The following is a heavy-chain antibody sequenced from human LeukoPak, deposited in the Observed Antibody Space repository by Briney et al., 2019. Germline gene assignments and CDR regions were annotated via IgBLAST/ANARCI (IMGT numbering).Heavy chain of an antibody. CDR1: GFTVSSNY. D-gene: IGHD6-13*01. J-gene: IGHJ4*02. V-gene: IGHV3-66*01. CDR3: ASYAAGVPDY. CDR2: IYSGGST. Sequence: GGSPRLSCAASGFTVSSNYMSWVRQAPGKGLEWVSVIYSGGSTYYADSVKGRFTISRDNSKNTLYLQMNSLRAEDTAVYYCASYAAGVPDYWGQGTLVTVSS.